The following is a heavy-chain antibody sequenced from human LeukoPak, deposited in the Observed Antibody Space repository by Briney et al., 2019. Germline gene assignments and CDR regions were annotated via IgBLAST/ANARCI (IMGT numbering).Heavy chain of an antibody. CDR2: IKQDGGEI. CDR3: ARVLLPLGVVIVFNGFAI. V-gene: IGHV3-7*01. J-gene: IGHJ3*02. Sequence: PGGSLRLSCAASGFTFNYYWMTWVRQAPGKGLEWVANIKQDGGEIYYVDSVKGRFTVSRDNAKKSLYLQMNSLRAEDTAVYYCARVLLPLGVVIVFNGFAIWGQGTMVTVSS. CDR1: GFTFNYYW. D-gene: IGHD3-3*01.